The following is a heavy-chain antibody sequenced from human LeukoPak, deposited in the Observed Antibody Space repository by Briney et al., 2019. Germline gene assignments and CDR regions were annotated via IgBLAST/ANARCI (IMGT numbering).Heavy chain of an antibody. J-gene: IGHJ4*02. V-gene: IGHV4-34*01. CDR2: INHSGST. CDR3: ARGRGGRYCSSTSCYRPLDY. D-gene: IGHD2-2*01. Sequence: SETLSLTCAVYGGSFSGYYWSWIRQPPGKGLEWIGEINHSGSTNYNPSLKSRVTISVDTSKNQFSLKLSSVTAADTAVYYCARGRGGRYCSSTSCYRPLDYWGQGTLVTVSS. CDR1: GGSFSGYY.